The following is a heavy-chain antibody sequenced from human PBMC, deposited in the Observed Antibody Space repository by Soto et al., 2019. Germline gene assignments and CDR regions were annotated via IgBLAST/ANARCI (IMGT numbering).Heavy chain of an antibody. D-gene: IGHD2-15*01. Sequence: QVQLQESGPGLVKPSETLSLTCTVSGGSISDYYWSWIRQPPGKGLEWIGYISYIGSTNYNPSLKSRVTISVDTSKKQFFLKLRSVTAADAAVYYCARGAGWWGYWGQGALVTVSS. V-gene: IGHV4-59*08. CDR3: ARGAGWWGY. J-gene: IGHJ4*02. CDR1: GGSISDYY. CDR2: ISYIGST.